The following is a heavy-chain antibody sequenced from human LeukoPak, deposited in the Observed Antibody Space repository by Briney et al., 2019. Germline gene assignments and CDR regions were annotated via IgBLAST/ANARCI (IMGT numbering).Heavy chain of an antibody. CDR2: IYFSGTT. Sequence: SETLSLTCTVSGGSISSGDFYWSWVRQPPGKALEWIGYIYFSGTTYYNPSLKSRITMSVDTSKNQLSLKLSSVTAADTAMYYCARNTGWLQPFDYWGQGTLVTVSS. CDR1: GGSISSGDFY. CDR3: ARNTGWLQPFDY. J-gene: IGHJ4*02. D-gene: IGHD5-24*01. V-gene: IGHV4-30-4*01.